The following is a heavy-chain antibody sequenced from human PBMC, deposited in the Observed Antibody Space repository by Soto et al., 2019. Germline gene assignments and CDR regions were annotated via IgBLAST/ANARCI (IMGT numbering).Heavy chain of an antibody. Sequence: PGGSLRLSCVASGCTVSSNYMTWVRLPPGKGLEWVSVIHSGGDTYYAKSVKGRFTISRDDSRNTVYLQMNSLGGEDTAVYYCARDGPYYYASRMDVWGQGTTVTVSS. D-gene: IGHD3-10*01. CDR3: ARDGPYYYASRMDV. J-gene: IGHJ6*02. V-gene: IGHV3-53*05. CDR2: IHSGGDT. CDR1: GCTVSSNY.